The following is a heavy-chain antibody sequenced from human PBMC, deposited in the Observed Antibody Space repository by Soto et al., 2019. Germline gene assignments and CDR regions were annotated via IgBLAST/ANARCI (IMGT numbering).Heavy chain of an antibody. J-gene: IGHJ6*02. CDR2: INHSGST. V-gene: IGHV4-34*01. Sequence: PSETLSLTCAVYGGAFSGYYWSWIRQPPGKGLEWIGEINHSGSTNYNPSLKSRVTISVDTSKNQFSLKLSSVTAADTAVYYCARDQGADYVFWSGPTYYYYYGMDVWGQGTTVTVSS. CDR1: GGAFSGYY. CDR3: ARDQGADYVFWSGPTYYYYYGMDV. D-gene: IGHD3-3*01.